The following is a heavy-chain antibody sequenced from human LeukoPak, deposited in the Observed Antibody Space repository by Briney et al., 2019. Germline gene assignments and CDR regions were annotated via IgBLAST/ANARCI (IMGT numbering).Heavy chain of an antibody. CDR2: IYTSGST. J-gene: IGHJ4*02. CDR3: ARGLGFDY. V-gene: IGHV4-61*02. CDR1: GGSISSGSYY. Sequence: PSQTLSLTCTVSGGSISSGSYYWSWLRQPAGTGLEWIGRIYTSGSTNYNPSLKSRVTISVDTSKNQFSLKLSSVTAADTAVYYCARGLGFDYWGQGTLVTVSS.